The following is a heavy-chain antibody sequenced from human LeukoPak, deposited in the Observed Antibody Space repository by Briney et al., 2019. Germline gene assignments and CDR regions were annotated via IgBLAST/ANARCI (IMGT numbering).Heavy chain of an antibody. J-gene: IGHJ3*02. CDR1: GFTFSDYY. CDR3: ARDLYYDSSGYYYGDDAFDI. V-gene: IGHV3-11*01. CDR2: ISSSGSTI. Sequence: GGSLRLSCAASGFTFSDYYMSWIRQAPGKGLGWVSYISSSGSTIYYADSVKGRFTISRDNAKNSLYLQMNSLKAADTAVYYCARDLYYDSSGYYYGDDAFDIWGQGTMVTVSS. D-gene: IGHD3-22*01.